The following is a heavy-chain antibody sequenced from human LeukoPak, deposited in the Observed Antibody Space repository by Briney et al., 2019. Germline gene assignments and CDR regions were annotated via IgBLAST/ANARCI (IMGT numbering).Heavy chain of an antibody. CDR3: ARGPRAPTTYCSSTSCCASGHLHRWFDP. CDR1: GGSFSGYY. Sequence: PSETLSLTCAVYGGSFSGYYWSWIRQPPGKGLEWIGEINHSGSTNYNPSLKSRVTISVDTSKNQFSLKLSSVTAADTAVYYCARGPRAPTTYCSSTSCCASGHLHRWFDPWGQGTLVTVSS. CDR2: INHSGST. J-gene: IGHJ5*02. D-gene: IGHD2-2*01. V-gene: IGHV4-34*01.